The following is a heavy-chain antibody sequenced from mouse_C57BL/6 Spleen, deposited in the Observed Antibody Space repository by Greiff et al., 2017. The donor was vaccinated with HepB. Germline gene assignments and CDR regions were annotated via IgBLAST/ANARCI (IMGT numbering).Heavy chain of an antibody. J-gene: IGHJ4*01. CDR3: ARCYYGSSYYAMDY. D-gene: IGHD1-1*01. CDR1: GYAFSSSW. Sequence: QVQLKESGPELVKPGASVKISCKASGYAFSSSWMNWVKQRPGKGLEWIGRIYPGDGDTNYNGKFKGKATLTADKSSSTAYMQLSSLTSEDSAVYFCARCYYGSSYYAMDYWGQGTSVTVSS. V-gene: IGHV1-82*01. CDR2: IYPGDGDT.